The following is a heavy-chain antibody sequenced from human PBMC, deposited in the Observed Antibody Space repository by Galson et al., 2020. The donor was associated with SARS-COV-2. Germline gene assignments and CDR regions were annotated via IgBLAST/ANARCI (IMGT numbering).Heavy chain of an antibody. CDR1: GYTLSGYD. D-gene: IGHD3-3*01. V-gene: IGHV1-8*01. Sequence: ASVKVSCKASGYTLSGYDINWVRQAPGQGLAWMGRMTPNTGDTGYAPRFQGRVSMTRDTSINTAYMEVTSLRIEDTAVYFCARGRWTVAGVLYYYGMGCWGQGTTVTVSS. CDR2: MTPNTGDT. CDR3: ARGRWTVAGVLYYYGMGC. J-gene: IGHJ6*01.